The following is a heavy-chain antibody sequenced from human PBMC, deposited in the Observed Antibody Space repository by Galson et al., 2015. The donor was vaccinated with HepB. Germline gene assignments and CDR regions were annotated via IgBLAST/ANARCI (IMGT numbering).Heavy chain of an antibody. V-gene: IGHV3-20*01. CDR1: GFTFDDYG. CDR2: INWNGGST. D-gene: IGHD4-17*01. Sequence: SLRLSCAASGFTFDDYGMSWVRQAPGKGLEWVSGINWNGGSTGYADSVKGRFTISRDNAKNSLYLQMNSLRAEDTALYHCARGPDYVASRSFFPYPTIHYYGMDVWGQGTTVTVSS. J-gene: IGHJ6*02. CDR3: ARGPDYVASRSFFPYPTIHYYGMDV.